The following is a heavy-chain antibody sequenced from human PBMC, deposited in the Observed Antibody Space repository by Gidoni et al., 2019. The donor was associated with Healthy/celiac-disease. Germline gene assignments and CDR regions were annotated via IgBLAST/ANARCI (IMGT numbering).Heavy chain of an antibody. Sequence: QVQLVESGGGVVQPGRSLRLSCQASGFTFSSYGMHWVRQAPGKGLEWVAVISYDGSNKYYADSVKGRFNISRDNSKNTLYLQMNSLRAEDTAVYYCAKDRYSSGWTLRDYWGQGTLVTVSS. CDR1: GFTFSSYG. J-gene: IGHJ4*02. V-gene: IGHV3-30*18. CDR2: ISYDGSNK. D-gene: IGHD6-19*01. CDR3: AKDRYSSGWTLRDY.